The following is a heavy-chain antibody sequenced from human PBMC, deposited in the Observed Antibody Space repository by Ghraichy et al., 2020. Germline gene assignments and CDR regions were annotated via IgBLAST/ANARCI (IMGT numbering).Heavy chain of an antibody. CDR1: GFTFSDYY. CDR2: ISSSGSTI. D-gene: IGHD2-2*01. Sequence: GGSLRLSCAASGFTFSDYYMSWIRQAPGKGLEWVSYISSSGSTIYYADSVKGRFTISRDNAKNSLYLQMNSLRAEDTAVYYCARDPTYIVVVPAATAVLHDAFDIWGQGTMVTVSS. V-gene: IGHV3-11*01. J-gene: IGHJ3*02. CDR3: ARDPTYIVVVPAATAVLHDAFDI.